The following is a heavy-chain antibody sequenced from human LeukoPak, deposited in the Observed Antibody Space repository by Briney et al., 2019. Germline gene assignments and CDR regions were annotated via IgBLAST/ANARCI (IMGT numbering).Heavy chain of an antibody. CDR1: GYTFTGYY. J-gene: IGHJ5*01. CDR3: VRGVYYGSGSPWFDS. CDR2: INPNSGDT. V-gene: IGHV1-2*02. Sequence: ASVKVSCKASGYTFTGYYMHWVRQAPGQGLEWMGWINPNSGDTNYAQKFQGRVTMTRDMSVSAAYMELSSLRSDDTAVYYCVRGVYYGSGSPWFDSWGQGTLVTVSS. D-gene: IGHD3-10*01.